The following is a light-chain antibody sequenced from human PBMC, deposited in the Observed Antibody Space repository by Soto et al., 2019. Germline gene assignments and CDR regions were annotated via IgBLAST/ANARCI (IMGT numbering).Light chain of an antibody. CDR1: PTIRSK. J-gene: IGKJ4*01. Sequence: EIVMTQSPDTLSVSPGESATLSCRASPTIRSKLAWYQVKPGQAPRLLISGASNRAAGVPARFSGSGSGTEFTLPISSLQSEDFAVYVCQHYESWPLIFGGGTKVEIK. CDR3: QHYESWPLI. CDR2: GAS. V-gene: IGKV3-15*01.